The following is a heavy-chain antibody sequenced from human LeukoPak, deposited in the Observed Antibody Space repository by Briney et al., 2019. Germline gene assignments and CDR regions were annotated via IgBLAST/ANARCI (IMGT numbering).Heavy chain of an antibody. CDR2: IIPIFGTA. CDR3: AREDNLDYGVPYFDH. D-gene: IGHD4-17*01. CDR1: GGTFSSYA. Sequence: ASVKVSCKASGGTFSSYAISWVRQAPGQGLEWMGGIIPIFGTANYAQKFQGRVTITADESTSTAYMELSSLRSEDTAVYYCAREDNLDYGVPYFDHWGQGTLVTVSS. J-gene: IGHJ4*02. V-gene: IGHV1-69*13.